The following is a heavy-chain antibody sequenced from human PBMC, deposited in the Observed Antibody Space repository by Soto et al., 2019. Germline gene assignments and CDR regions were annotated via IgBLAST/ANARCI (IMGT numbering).Heavy chain of an antibody. CDR2: IIPIFGTA. CDR1: GGTFSSYA. D-gene: IGHD3-22*01. CDR3: AVSNLSTYYYDSRFFNWFDP. J-gene: IGHJ5*02. Sequence: QVQLVQSGAEVKKPGSSVKVSCTASGGTFSSYAISWVRQAPGQGLEWMGGIIPIFGTANYAQKFQGRVTITADESTSTAYMELSSLRSEDTAVYYCAVSNLSTYYYDSRFFNWFDPWGQGTLVTVSS. V-gene: IGHV1-69*01.